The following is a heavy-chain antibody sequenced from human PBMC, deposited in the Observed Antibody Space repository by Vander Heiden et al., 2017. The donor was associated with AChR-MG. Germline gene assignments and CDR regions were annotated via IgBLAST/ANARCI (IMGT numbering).Heavy chain of an antibody. CDR3: VGGPIASTYGPYCPFDS. J-gene: IGHJ4*02. V-gene: IGHV4-38-2*01. Sequence: QVQLQESGPGLVKPSETLSLTCAVSGYSISSDYYWGYIRQPPGKGLEWIGTIHPSGTYYNPSLKSRVTISLDTSKSHFSLRLSSVTAADTALYYCVGGPIASTYGPYCPFDSWGQGTLVTVSS. D-gene: IGHD4-17*01. CDR2: IHPSGT. CDR1: GYSISSDYY.